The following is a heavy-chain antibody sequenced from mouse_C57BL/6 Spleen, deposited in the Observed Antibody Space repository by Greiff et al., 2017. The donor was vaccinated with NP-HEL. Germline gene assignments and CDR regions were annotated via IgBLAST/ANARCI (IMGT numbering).Heavy chain of an antibody. CDR1: GYTFTSYW. CDR2: IHPNSGST. V-gene: IGHV1-64*01. CDR3: ASSITTVVAHFDV. Sequence: QVQLQQPGAELVKPGASVKLSCKASGYTFTSYWMHWVKQRPGQGLEWIGMIHPNSGSTNYNEKFKSKATLTVDKSSSTAYMQLSSLTSEDSAVYYCASSITTVVAHFDVWGTGTTVTVSS. J-gene: IGHJ1*03. D-gene: IGHD1-1*01.